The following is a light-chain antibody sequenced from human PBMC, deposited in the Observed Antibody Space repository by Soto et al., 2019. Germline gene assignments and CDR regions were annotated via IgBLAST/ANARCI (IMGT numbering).Light chain of an antibody. CDR1: SSVVGSYNL. CDR2: EVT. J-gene: IGLJ3*02. Sequence: QSVLTQPASVSGSPGQSITIPCTGTSSVVGSYNLVSWYQQHPDKAPRLMISEVTKRPSGVSDRFSGSKSGNTASLTISGLEAEDEADYYCCSYAGSSTLVFGGGTKLTVL. V-gene: IGLV2-23*02. CDR3: CSYAGSSTLV.